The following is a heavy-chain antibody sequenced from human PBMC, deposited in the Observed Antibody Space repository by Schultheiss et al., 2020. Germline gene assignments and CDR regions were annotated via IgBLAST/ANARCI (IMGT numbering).Heavy chain of an antibody. V-gene: IGHV1-2*04. Sequence: ASVKVSCKASGYTFTGYYMHWVRQAPGQGLEWMGWINPNSGGTNYAQKFQGWVTMTRDTSISTAYMELSRLRSDDTAVYYCARAFKLGYCSGGSCHGWFDPWGQGTLVNVYS. D-gene: IGHD2-15*01. CDR2: INPNSGGT. J-gene: IGHJ5*02. CDR3: ARAFKLGYCSGGSCHGWFDP. CDR1: GYTFTGYY.